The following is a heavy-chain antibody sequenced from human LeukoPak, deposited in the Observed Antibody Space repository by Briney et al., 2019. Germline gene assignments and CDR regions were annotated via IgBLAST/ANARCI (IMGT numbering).Heavy chain of an antibody. J-gene: IGHJ4*02. CDR1: GYTFTSYY. V-gene: IGHV1-46*01. CDR3: ARAIIAVAGFDY. Sequence: ASVKVSCKASGYTFTSYYMHWVRQAPGQGLEWMGIINPSGGSTSYAQKFQRRVTMTRDTSTSTVYMELSSLRSEDTAVYYCARAIIAVAGFDYWGPGTLVTVSS. CDR2: INPSGGST. D-gene: IGHD6-19*01.